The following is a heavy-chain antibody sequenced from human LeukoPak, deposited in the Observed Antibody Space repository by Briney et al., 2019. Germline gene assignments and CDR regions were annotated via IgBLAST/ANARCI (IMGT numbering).Heavy chain of an antibody. CDR2: ISYDGSNK. CDR1: GFTFSSYA. V-gene: IGHV3-30-3*01. Sequence: GGSLRLSCAASGFTFSSYAMSWVRQAPGKGLEWVAVISYDGSNKYYADSVKGRFTISRDNSKNTLYLQMNSLRAEDTAVYYCARVEDYYGSGSYSYFDYWGQGTLVTVSS. J-gene: IGHJ4*02. CDR3: ARVEDYYGSGSYSYFDY. D-gene: IGHD3-10*01.